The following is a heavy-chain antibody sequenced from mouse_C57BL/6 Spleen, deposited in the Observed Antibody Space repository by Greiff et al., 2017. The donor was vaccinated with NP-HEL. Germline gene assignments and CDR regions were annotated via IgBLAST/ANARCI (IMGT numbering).Heavy chain of an antibody. CDR1: GYSITSGYY. CDR2: ISYDGSN. D-gene: IGHD2-5*01. V-gene: IGHV3-6*01. CDR3: ARDRNSNYPFAY. Sequence: VQLQQSGPGLVKPSQSLSLTCSVTGYSITSGYYWNWIRQFPGNKLEWMGYISYDGSNNYNPSLKNRISITRDTSKNQFFLKLNSVTTEDTATYYCARDRNSNYPFAYWGQGTLVTVSA. J-gene: IGHJ3*01.